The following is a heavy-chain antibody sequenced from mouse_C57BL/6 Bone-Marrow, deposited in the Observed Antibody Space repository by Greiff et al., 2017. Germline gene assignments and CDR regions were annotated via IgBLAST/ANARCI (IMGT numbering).Heavy chain of an antibody. J-gene: IGHJ2*01. D-gene: IGHD1-1*01. CDR3: AREVLTSEVARGYCDY. Sequence: QVQLQQPGAELVKPGASVKMSCKASGYTFTSYWLTWVKQRPGQGLEWIGDIYPGSGSTNYNEKFKSKATLTVDTSSSTAYMQRSSQTSEDSAVYYGAREVLTSEVARGYCDYWGKGNAHTVSS. V-gene: IGHV1-55*01. CDR2: IYPGSGST. CDR1: GYTFTSYW.